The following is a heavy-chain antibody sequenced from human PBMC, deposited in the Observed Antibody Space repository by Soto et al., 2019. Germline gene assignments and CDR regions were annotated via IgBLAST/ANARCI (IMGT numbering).Heavy chain of an antibody. CDR3: AGDTYGMDV. CDR1: GGSINNYY. V-gene: IGHV4-59*01. J-gene: IGHJ6*02. Sequence: QVHFQESGPGLVKPSETLSLTCTVSGGSINNYYCNWVRQPPGKGLEWIGSIHYSGTTHYNPSLKSRVTISADRAKNQFSLNLNSVTAADTAVYYCAGDTYGMDVWGQGTTVNVSS. CDR2: IHYSGTT.